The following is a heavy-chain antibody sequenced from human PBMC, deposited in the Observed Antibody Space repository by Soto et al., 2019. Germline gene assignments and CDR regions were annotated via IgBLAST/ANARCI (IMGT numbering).Heavy chain of an antibody. Sequence: QVQLVQSGAEVKKPGSSVKVSCKASGGTLSSYAISWVRQAPGQGLEWMGGIIPIFGTANYAQKFQGRVTITADESTSTAYTELSSLRSEDAAVYYCARDWMVRGVMQYYYGMDVWGQGTTVTVSS. V-gene: IGHV1-69*01. J-gene: IGHJ6*02. CDR2: IIPIFGTA. D-gene: IGHD3-10*01. CDR1: GGTLSSYA. CDR3: ARDWMVRGVMQYYYGMDV.